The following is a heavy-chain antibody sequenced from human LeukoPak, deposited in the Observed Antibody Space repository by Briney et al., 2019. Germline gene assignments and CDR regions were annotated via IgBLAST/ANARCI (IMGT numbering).Heavy chain of an antibody. D-gene: IGHD3-10*01. Sequence: GGSLRLSCAASGFTLSSYSMNWVRQAPGKGLEWVSSISSSSSYIYYADSVKGRFTISRDNAKNSLYLQMNSLRAEDTAVYYCARVYGSGSRPPISTDCWGQGTLVTVSS. CDR3: ARVYGSGSRPPISTDC. V-gene: IGHV3-21*01. CDR1: GFTLSSYS. CDR2: ISSSSSYI. J-gene: IGHJ4*02.